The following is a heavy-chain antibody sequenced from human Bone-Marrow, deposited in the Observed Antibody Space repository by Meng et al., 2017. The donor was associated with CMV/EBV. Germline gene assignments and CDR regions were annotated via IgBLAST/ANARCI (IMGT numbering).Heavy chain of an antibody. CDR3: ARVGGIAAAGTFDY. CDR1: GYSISSGYY. D-gene: IGHD6-13*01. Sequence: SETLSLTCTVSGYSISSGYYWGWIRQPPGKGLEWIGSIYHSGSTYYNPSLKSRVTISVDTSKNQFSLKLSSVTAADTAVYYCARVGGIAAAGTFDYWGQGTRVTVYS. V-gene: IGHV4-38-2*02. CDR2: IYHSGST. J-gene: IGHJ4*02.